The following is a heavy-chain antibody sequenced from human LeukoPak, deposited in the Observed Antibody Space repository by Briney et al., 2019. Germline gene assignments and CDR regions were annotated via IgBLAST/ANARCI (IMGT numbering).Heavy chain of an antibody. CDR1: GGSISSGGYA. D-gene: IGHD3-10*01. CDR2: IFHSGNT. Sequence: PSETLSLTCGVSGGSISSGGYAWSWIRQPPGKGLEWIGYIFHSGNTYYNPSLKSRVTISVDTSKNQFSLKLSSVTAADTAVYYCAGQRITMVRRGFDYWGQGTLVTVSS. V-gene: IGHV4-30-2*01. CDR3: AGQRITMVRRGFDY. J-gene: IGHJ4*02.